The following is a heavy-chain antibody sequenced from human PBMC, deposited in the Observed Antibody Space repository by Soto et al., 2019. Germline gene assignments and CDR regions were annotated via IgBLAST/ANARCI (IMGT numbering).Heavy chain of an antibody. CDR3: ARESRYCSGGSCYSYYGMDV. CDR2: ISYDGSNK. V-gene: IGHV3-30-3*01. J-gene: IGHJ6*02. CDR1: GFTFSSYA. Sequence: ESGGGVVQPGRSLRLSCAASGFTFSSYAMHWVRQAPGKGLEWVAVISYDGSNKYYADSVKGRFTISRDNSKNTLYLQMNSLRAEDTAVYYCARESRYCSGGSCYSYYGMDVWGQGTTVTVSS. D-gene: IGHD2-15*01.